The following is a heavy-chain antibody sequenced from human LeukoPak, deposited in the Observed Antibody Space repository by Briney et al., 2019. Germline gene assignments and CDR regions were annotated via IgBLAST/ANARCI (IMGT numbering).Heavy chain of an antibody. Sequence: GGSLRLSCAASGFTFDDYAMHWVRQAPGKGLEWVSGISWNSGSIGYADSVKGRFTISRDNAKNSLYLQMNSLRAEDTALYYRAKDRFGSYGYFDYWGQGTLVTVSS. J-gene: IGHJ4*02. D-gene: IGHD5-18*01. CDR3: AKDRFGSYGYFDY. CDR1: GFTFDDYA. CDR2: ISWNSGSI. V-gene: IGHV3-9*01.